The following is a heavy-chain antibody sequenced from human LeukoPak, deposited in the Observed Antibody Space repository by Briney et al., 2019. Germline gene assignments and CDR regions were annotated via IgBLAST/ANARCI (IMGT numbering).Heavy chain of an antibody. V-gene: IGHV4-38-2*02. J-gene: IGHJ4*02. CDR3: ARDILATSIAAPYY. CDR1: GYSINSGYY. CDR2: INHSGST. Sequence: SETLSLTCTVSGYSINSGYYWSWIRQPPGKGLEWIGEINHSGSTNYNPSLKSRVTMSVDTSKNQFSLRLSSVNAADTAVYYCARDILATSIAAPYYWGQGTLVTVSS. D-gene: IGHD6-13*01.